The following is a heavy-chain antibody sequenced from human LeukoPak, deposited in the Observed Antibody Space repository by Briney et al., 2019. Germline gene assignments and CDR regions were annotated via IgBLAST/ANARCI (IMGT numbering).Heavy chain of an antibody. V-gene: IGHV3-7*01. Sequence: GGSLRLSCAASGFTFSSYWMSWVRQAPGKGLEWVANIKQDGSEKYYVDSVKGRFTISRDNAKKSLYLQMNSLRADDTAVYYCARDYCSSTSPYYYYYYMDVWGKGTTVTVSS. J-gene: IGHJ6*03. D-gene: IGHD2-2*01. CDR1: GFTFSSYW. CDR2: IKQDGSEK. CDR3: ARDYCSSTSPYYYYYYMDV.